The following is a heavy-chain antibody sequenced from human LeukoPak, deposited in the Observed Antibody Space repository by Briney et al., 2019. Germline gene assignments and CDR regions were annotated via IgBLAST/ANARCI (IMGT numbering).Heavy chain of an antibody. CDR1: GFTFSDYS. Sequence: GGSLRLSCAASGFTFSDYSMHWFRQAPGKGLEWGSVIYSGGRTYYADSVKGRFTTSRDNSKNTLYLQMNSLRAEDTAVYYCARMPHYYDSSGYGGDWLYWGQGTLVTVSS. CDR2: IYSGGRT. J-gene: IGHJ4*02. CDR3: ARMPHYYDSSGYGGDWLY. V-gene: IGHV3-53*01. D-gene: IGHD3-22*01.